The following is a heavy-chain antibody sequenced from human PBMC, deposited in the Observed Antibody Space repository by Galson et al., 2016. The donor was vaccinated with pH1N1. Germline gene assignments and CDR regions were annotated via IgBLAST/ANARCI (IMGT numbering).Heavy chain of an antibody. CDR2: INPNNGDT. Sequence: SVKVSCKASEYTFIGYYIHWMRQAPGHGLAWMGRINPNNGDTHYAQNFQGRVTMTRDTSISTAYMEWNSLRSDETAVYYCARVNTDDSSGYYPFDYWGQGTPVTVSS. J-gene: IGHJ4*02. CDR3: ARVNTDDSSGYYPFDY. CDR1: EYTFIGYY. V-gene: IGHV1-2*06. D-gene: IGHD3-22*01.